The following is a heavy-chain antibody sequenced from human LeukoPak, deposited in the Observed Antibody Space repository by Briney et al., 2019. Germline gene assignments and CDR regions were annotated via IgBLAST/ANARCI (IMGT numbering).Heavy chain of an antibody. Sequence: GGSLRLSCAASRFTFSDYYMTWVRQAPGKGLEWVSYMSSSGNSKHYADSVKGRFTISRDNAKNSLYLQMNSLRAEDTAVYYCAGEMATTSLDAFDYWGQGTLVTVSS. D-gene: IGHD5-24*01. CDR2: MSSSGNSK. V-gene: IGHV3-11*04. CDR1: RFTFSDYY. CDR3: AGEMATTSLDAFDY. J-gene: IGHJ4*02.